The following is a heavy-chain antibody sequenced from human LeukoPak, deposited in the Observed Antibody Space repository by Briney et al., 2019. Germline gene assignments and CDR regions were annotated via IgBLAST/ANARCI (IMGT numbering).Heavy chain of an antibody. Sequence: PGGSLRLSCAASGFTFCSYEMIWVRQAPGKGGVWVSYISGSGSTIFYADSVKGRFTISRDNAKNSLYLQMNSLRAEDTAVYYCARLYSSSSGLRASDYWGQGTLVSVST. CDR3: ARLYSSSSGLRASDY. D-gene: IGHD6-6*01. CDR1: GFTFCSYE. J-gene: IGHJ4*02. CDR2: ISGSGSTI. V-gene: IGHV3-48*03.